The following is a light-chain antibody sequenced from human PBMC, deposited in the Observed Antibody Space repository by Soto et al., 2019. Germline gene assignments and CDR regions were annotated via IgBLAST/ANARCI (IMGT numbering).Light chain of an antibody. CDR3: QQSYSTPRT. CDR2: AAS. CDR1: QSISSY. J-gene: IGKJ1*01. Sequence: DIQMTQSPSSLSASVGDRATITCRASQSISSYLNWYQQKPGKAPNLLIYAASILQSGVPSRFSGSGSGTDFTLTISSLQPEDFATYYCQQSYSTPRTFGQGTKVEIK. V-gene: IGKV1-39*01.